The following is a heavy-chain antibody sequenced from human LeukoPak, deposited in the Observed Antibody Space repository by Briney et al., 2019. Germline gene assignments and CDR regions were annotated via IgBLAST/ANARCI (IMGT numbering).Heavy chain of an antibody. Sequence: ASVKVSCKASEYTLTSYYLHWVRQAPGQGLEWMAIINPSGGSTSHAQKFQGRVTMTRDTSASTVYMQWSSLKASDTAMYYCARLYRSTSGGDYWGQGTLVTVSS. CDR2: INPSGGST. CDR1: EYTLTSYY. J-gene: IGHJ4*02. V-gene: IGHV1-46*01. CDR3: ARLYRSTSGGDY. D-gene: IGHD6-13*01.